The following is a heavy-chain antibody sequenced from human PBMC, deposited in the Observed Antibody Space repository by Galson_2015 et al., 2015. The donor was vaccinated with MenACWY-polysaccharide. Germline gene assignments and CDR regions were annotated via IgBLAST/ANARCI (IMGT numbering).Heavy chain of an antibody. CDR3: VRDFYYDSSGYPIDY. D-gene: IGHD3-22*01. V-gene: IGHV3-7*01. CDR1: GFRFSSYW. J-gene: IGHJ4*02. CDR2: IKQDGSVK. Sequence: SLRLSCAASGFRFSSYWMSWVRQAPGKGLEWVANIKQDGSVKYYVDSVKGRFTISRDNAKNSLYLQMSSLRAEDTAVYYCVRDFYYDSSGYPIDYWGQGTLVSVSS.